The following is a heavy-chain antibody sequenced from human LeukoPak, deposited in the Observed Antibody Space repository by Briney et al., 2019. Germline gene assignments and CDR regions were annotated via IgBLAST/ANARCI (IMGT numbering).Heavy chain of an antibody. D-gene: IGHD6-6*01. J-gene: IGHJ4*02. CDR2: IYYSGSA. V-gene: IGHV4-59*01. CDR3: ARRSGIAARPRGFDY. Sequence: SETLSLTCTVSGGSISDYSWSWIRQPPGKGLEWIGNIYYSGSANHNPSLKSRVTISRDTSKNQFSLKLTSVTTADTAVYYCARRSGIAARPRGFDYWGQGTLVTVSS. CDR1: GGSISDYS.